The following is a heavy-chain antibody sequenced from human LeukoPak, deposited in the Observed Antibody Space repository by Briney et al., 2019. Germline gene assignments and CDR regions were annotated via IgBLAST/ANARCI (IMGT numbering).Heavy chain of an antibody. Sequence: GGSLRLSCAASGFTFKNYYMSWIRQAPGKGLEWVSYINNKNSETNYADSVKGRVTISRDNAKNLLYLQMNSLRAEDTAVYYCARNGRSTWQWGQGTLVTVSS. CDR1: GFTFKNYY. V-gene: IGHV3-11*06. CDR2: INNKNSET. J-gene: IGHJ4*02. CDR3: ARNGRSTWQ. D-gene: IGHD6-13*01.